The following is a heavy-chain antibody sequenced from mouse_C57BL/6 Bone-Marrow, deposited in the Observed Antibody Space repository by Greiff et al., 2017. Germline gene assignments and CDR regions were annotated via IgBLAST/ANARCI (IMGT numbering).Heavy chain of an antibody. D-gene: IGHD2-4*01. CDR1: GFTFSNYW. V-gene: IGHV6-3*01. CDR3: TAGDYVSWFAY. Sequence: EVKVEESGGGLVQPGGSMKLSCVASGFTFSNYWMNWVRQSPEKGLEWVAQIRLKSDNYATHYAESVKGRFTISRDDFKSSVYLQMNNLRAEDTGIYYCTAGDYVSWFAYWGQGTLVTVSA. J-gene: IGHJ3*01. CDR2: IRLKSDNYAT.